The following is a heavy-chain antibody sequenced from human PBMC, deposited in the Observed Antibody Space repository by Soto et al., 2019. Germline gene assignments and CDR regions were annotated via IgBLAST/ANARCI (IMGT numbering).Heavy chain of an antibody. V-gene: IGHV3-23*01. CDR2: ISGSDEST. CDR3: APMGV. Sequence: GGCLRLSCAASGVTFSSYAMSGVRQAPGKGLEWVSAISGSDESTYYADSVKGRFTISRDNSKNTLYLQLSSLRADDTAVDYCAPMGVWGQGTTVTVSS. CDR1: GVTFSSYA. J-gene: IGHJ6*02.